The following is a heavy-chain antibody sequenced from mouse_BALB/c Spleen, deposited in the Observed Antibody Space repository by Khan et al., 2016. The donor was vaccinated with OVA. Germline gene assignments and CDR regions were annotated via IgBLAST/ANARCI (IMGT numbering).Heavy chain of an antibody. D-gene: IGHD2-14*01. Sequence: QIQLVQSGPELKKPGETVRISCKASGYTFTTAGMQWVQKMPGKGLKWIGWINTHSGVPNYAEDFKGRFAFSLETSASIGYLQITNLKNEDTATYFCARGGAAFYRNDGGAMDYWGQGTSVTVSS. J-gene: IGHJ4*01. CDR2: INTHSGVP. CDR3: ARGGAAFYRNDGGAMDY. V-gene: IGHV9-4*02. CDR1: GYTFTTAG.